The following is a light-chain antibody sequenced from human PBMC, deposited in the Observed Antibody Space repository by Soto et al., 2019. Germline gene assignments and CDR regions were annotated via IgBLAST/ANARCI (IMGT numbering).Light chain of an antibody. V-gene: IGKV1-5*01. CDR3: KQYNSYLWT. CDR2: DAS. J-gene: IGKJ1*01. Sequence: DIQMTQSPSTLSASVGDRVTITCRASQSISSWLAWYQQKPGKAPKLLIYDASSLESGVPSRFSGSGSGTEFTLTISSLQPDEFATYYCKQYNSYLWTVGQGTKVDIK. CDR1: QSISSW.